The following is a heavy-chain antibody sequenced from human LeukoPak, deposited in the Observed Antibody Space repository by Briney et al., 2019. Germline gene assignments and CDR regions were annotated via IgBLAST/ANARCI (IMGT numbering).Heavy chain of an antibody. V-gene: IGHV3-33*06. Sequence: GGSLRLSCAASGFTFSNYGMYWVRQAPGKGLEWVAVIWYDGSNKDYGDSVKGRFTISRDNSKNTLYLQMNSLRAEDTAMYYCAKGMYSSSSDYFDYWGQGTLVTVSS. J-gene: IGHJ4*02. CDR1: GFTFSNYG. CDR3: AKGMYSSSSDYFDY. D-gene: IGHD6-6*01. CDR2: IWYDGSNK.